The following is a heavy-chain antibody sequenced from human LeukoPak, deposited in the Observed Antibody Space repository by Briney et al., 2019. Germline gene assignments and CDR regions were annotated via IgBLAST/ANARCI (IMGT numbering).Heavy chain of an antibody. CDR2: IWYDGSNK. Sequence: GRSLRLSCAASGFTFSSYGMHWVRQAPGKGLEWVAVIWYDGSNKYYADSVKGRFTISRDNSKNTLYLQMNSLRAEDTAVYYCARAADYGDCVYGMDVWGQGTTVTVSS. CDR3: ARAADYGDCVYGMDV. J-gene: IGHJ6*02. D-gene: IGHD4-17*01. V-gene: IGHV3-33*01. CDR1: GFTFSSYG.